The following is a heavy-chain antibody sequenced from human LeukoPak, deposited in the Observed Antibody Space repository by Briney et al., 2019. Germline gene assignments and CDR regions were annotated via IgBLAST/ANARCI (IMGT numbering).Heavy chain of an antibody. V-gene: IGHV3-30*02. CDR2: IRYDGSNK. D-gene: IGHD3-22*01. J-gene: IGHJ3*02. CDR3: AKVSGIVVVRGALDI. CDR1: GFTFSSYG. Sequence: GGSLRLSCAASGFTFSSYGMHWVRQAPGKGLEWVAFIRYDGSNKYYADSVKGRFTISRDNSKNTLYLQMNSLRAEDTAVYYCAKVSGIVVVRGALDIWGQGTMVTVSS.